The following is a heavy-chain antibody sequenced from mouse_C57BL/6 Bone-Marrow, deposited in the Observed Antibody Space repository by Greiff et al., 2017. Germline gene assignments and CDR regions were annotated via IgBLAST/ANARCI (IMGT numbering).Heavy chain of an antibody. J-gene: IGHJ4*01. V-gene: IGHV1-63*01. D-gene: IGHD1-1*01. CDR2: IYPGGGYT. CDR1: GYTFTNYW. CDR3: ARRVTTVVATGYYAMDY. Sequence: VQLQQSGAELVRPGTSVKMSCKASGYTFTNYWIGWAKQRPGHGLEWIGDIYPGGGYTNYNEKFKGKATLTADKSSSTAYMQFSSLTSEDSAIYYCARRVTTVVATGYYAMDYWGQGTSVTVSS.